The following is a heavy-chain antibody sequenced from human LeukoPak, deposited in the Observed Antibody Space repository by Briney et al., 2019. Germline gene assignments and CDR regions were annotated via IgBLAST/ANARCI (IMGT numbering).Heavy chain of an antibody. J-gene: IGHJ5*02. D-gene: IGHD1-26*01. CDR2: IYYSGST. CDR1: GGSISSSSYY. V-gene: IGHV4-39*07. CDR3: ARDRVGATNNWFDP. Sequence: SETLSLTCTVSGGSISSSSYYWGWIRQPPGKGLEWIGSIYYSGSTYYNPSLKSRVTISVDTSKNQFSLKLSSVTAADTAVYYCARDRVGATNNWFDPWGQGTLVTVSS.